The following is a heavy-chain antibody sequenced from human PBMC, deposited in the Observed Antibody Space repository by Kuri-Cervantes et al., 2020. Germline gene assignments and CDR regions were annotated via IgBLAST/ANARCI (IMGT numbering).Heavy chain of an antibody. D-gene: IGHD3-9*01. CDR2: IGTAGDT. J-gene: IGHJ6*02. CDR3: ARALGQSYDILTGYYTNYYYYGMDV. Sequence: GGSLRLSCAASGFTFSSYDMHWVRQATGKGLEWVSAIGTAGDTYYPGSVKGRFTISRENAKNSLYLQMNSLRAEDTAVYYCARALGQSYDILTGYYTNYYYYGMDVWGQGTTVTVSS. V-gene: IGHV3-13*01. CDR1: GFTFSSYD.